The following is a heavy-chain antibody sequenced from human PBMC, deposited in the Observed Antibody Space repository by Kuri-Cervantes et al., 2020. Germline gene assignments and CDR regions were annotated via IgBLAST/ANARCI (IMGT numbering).Heavy chain of an antibody. D-gene: IGHD2-15*01. Sequence: ASVKVSCKASGYAFINHGITWGRQAPGQGLEWMGWINPNSGGTNYAQKFQGRVTMTRDTSISTAYMELSRLRSDDTAVYYCARGRKYCSGGSCYSRPNYGMDVWGQGTTVTVSS. CDR2: INPNSGGT. V-gene: IGHV1-2*02. CDR3: ARGRKYCSGGSCYSRPNYGMDV. J-gene: IGHJ6*02. CDR1: GYAFINHG.